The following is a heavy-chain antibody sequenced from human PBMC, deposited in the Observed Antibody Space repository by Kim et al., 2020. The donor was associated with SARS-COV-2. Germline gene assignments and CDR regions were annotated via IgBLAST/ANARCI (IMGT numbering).Heavy chain of an antibody. CDR2: INHSGST. CDR3: ARGGGFILWWNKWGFDY. J-gene: IGHJ4*02. V-gene: IGHV4-34*01. Sequence: SETLSLTCAVYGGSFSGYYWSWIRQPPGKGLEWIGEINHSGSTNYNPSLKSRVTISVDTSKNQFSLKLSSVTAADTAVYYCARGGGFILWWNKWGFDYWGQGTLVTVSS. D-gene: IGHD2-21*01. CDR1: GGSFSGYY.